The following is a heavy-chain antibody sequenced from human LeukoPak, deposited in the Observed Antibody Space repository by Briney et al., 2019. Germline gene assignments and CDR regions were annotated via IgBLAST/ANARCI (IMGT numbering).Heavy chain of an antibody. CDR1: GGSFSGYY. Sequence: PSETLSLTCAVYGGSFSGYYWSWIRRPPGKGLEWIGYIYYSGSTNYNPSLKSRVTISVDTSKNQFSLKLSSVTAADTAVYYCARHPGITTLNFDYWGQGTLVTVSS. J-gene: IGHJ4*02. CDR2: IYYSGST. CDR3: ARHPGITTLNFDY. V-gene: IGHV4-59*08. D-gene: IGHD3-3*01.